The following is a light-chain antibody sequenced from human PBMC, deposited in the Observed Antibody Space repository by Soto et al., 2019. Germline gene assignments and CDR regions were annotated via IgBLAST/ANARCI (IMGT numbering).Light chain of an antibody. Sequence: DIQMTQSPSTLSASVGDRVTITCRASQSISSWLAWYQQKPGKAPKLLIYDASSLESGVPSRFSGSGSGTEFTLPTSSLQPDEFATYYCQQYKSYSETSGQGTKVEIK. V-gene: IGKV1-5*01. J-gene: IGKJ1*01. CDR2: DAS. CDR3: QQYKSYSET. CDR1: QSISSW.